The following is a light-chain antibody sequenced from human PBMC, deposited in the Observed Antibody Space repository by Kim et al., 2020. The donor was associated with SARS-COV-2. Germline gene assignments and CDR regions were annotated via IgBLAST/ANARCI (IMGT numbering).Light chain of an antibody. CDR1: SSNSGTNA. Sequence: GQRVTISCSGSSSNSGTNAVNWYQQFPGTDPKLVIFENNERPSGVPDRFSGSTSGTSASLAISGLQSEDEADYYCATWDDDLSVWMFGGGTQLTVL. V-gene: IGLV1-44*01. CDR2: ENN. CDR3: ATWDDDLSVWM. J-gene: IGLJ3*02.